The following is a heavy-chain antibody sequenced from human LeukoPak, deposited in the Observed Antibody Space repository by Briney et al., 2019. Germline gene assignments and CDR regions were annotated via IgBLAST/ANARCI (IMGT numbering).Heavy chain of an antibody. D-gene: IGHD2-2*01. CDR3: ARGGGNTMPALY. CDR1: GFTFSSYG. Sequence: PGGSLRLSCAASGFTFSSYGMHWVRQAPGKGLEWVAVIWYDGSNKYYADSVKGRFTISRDNSKNTLYLQMNSLRAEDTAVYYCARGGGNTMPALYWGQGTLVTVSS. V-gene: IGHV3-33*08. J-gene: IGHJ4*02. CDR2: IWYDGSNK.